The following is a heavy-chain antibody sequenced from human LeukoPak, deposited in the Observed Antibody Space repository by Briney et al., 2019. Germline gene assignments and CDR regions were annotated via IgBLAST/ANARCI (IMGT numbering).Heavy chain of an antibody. CDR1: GGSISSSSYY. CDR2: IYYSGST. V-gene: IGHV4-39*01. CDR3: ARHPGGSYLDPYDY. J-gene: IGHJ4*02. Sequence: PSETLSLTCTVSGGSISSSSYYWGWIRQPPGKGLEWIGSIYYSGSTYYNPSLKSRVTISVDTSKNQFSLKLNSVTAADTAVYYCARHPGGSYLDPYDYWGQGTLVTVSS. D-gene: IGHD1-26*01.